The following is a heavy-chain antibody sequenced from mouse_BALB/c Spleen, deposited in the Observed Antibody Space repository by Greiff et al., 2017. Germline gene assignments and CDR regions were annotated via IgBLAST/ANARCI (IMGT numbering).Heavy chain of an antibody. V-gene: IGHV14-4*02. CDR2: IDPENGDT. Sequence: VQLKQSGAELVRPGASVKLSCTASGFNIKDYYMHWVKQRPEQGLEWIGWIDPENGDTEYAPKFQGKATMTADTSSNTAYLQLSSLTSEDTAVYYCNARYDGYHMDDWGQGTSVTVSS. CDR3: NARYDGYHMDD. D-gene: IGHD2-3*01. CDR1: GFNIKDYY. J-gene: IGHJ4*01.